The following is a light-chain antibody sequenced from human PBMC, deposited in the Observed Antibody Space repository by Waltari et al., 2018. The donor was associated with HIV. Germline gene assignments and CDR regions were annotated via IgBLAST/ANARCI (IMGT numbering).Light chain of an antibody. CDR1: QDIGNS. J-gene: IGKJ4*01. V-gene: IGKV1-NL1*01. CDR2: GGY. Sequence: DIQMTQFPSSLSASVGDRVTITCRATQDIGNSVSWYQQRPGKVPKLLVYGGYIRHRGVASRFTGRGAGTEYTLTISSRQPEDFATYYCHQYFSDPFTFGGGTKVEI. CDR3: HQYFSDPFT.